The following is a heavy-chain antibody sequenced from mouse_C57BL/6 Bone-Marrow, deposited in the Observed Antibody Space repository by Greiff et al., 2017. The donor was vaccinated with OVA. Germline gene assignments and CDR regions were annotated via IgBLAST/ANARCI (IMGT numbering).Heavy chain of an antibody. J-gene: IGHJ2*01. CDR1: GFTFSSYG. D-gene: IGHD2-5*01. CDR2: ISSGSGDT. CDR3: AKLCDSNFYFDY. V-gene: IGHV5-6*02. Sequence: EVKVEESGGDLVKPGGSLKLSCAASGFTFSSYGMSWVRQTPDKRLEWVATISSGSGDTYYPESVKGRFTITRDNANNTLYLQISSLKSEDTAKDYGAKLCDSNFYFDYGGQGTTLTVSS.